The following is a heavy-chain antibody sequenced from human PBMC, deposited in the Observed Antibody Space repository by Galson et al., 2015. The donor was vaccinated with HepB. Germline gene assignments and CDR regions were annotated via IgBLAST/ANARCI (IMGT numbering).Heavy chain of an antibody. CDR1: GYSFSDYW. D-gene: IGHD5-12*01. V-gene: IGHV5-51*01. Sequence: QSGAEVKKPGESLKISCKGSGYSFSDYWIGWVRRMPGKGLEWMGIIYPGDSDTRYSPSFQGQVTISADKSISTAYLQWSSLKASDTAMYYCARGGASGYSGYDCHFDYWGQGTLVTVSS. J-gene: IGHJ4*02. CDR3: ARGGASGYSGYDCHFDY. CDR2: IYPGDSDT.